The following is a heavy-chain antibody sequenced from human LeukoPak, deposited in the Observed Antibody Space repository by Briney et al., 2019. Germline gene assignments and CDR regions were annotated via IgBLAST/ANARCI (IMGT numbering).Heavy chain of an antibody. Sequence: GGSLRLSCAASGFTFSGSAMHWVRQASGKGLDWVGRIRSKANSYATAYAASVKGRVTISRDDSKNTAYLQMNSLKTEDTAVYYCTTLYDSSGYPTFDAFDIWGQGTMVTVSS. J-gene: IGHJ3*02. CDR3: TTLYDSSGYPTFDAFDI. D-gene: IGHD3-22*01. CDR1: GFTFSGSA. CDR2: IRSKANSYAT. V-gene: IGHV3-73*01.